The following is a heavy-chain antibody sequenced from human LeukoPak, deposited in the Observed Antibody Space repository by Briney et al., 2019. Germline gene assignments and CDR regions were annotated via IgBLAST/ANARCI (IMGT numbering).Heavy chain of an antibody. J-gene: IGHJ4*02. Sequence: GGSLRLSCAASGFTFDDYAMHWVRQAPGKGLEWVSGISWNSGSIGYADSVKGRFTISRDNAKNSLYLQMNSLRAEDTALYYCARGSRNGDYFDYWGQGTLVTVSS. CDR3: ARGSRNGDYFDY. CDR2: ISWNSGSI. D-gene: IGHD2-8*01. V-gene: IGHV3-9*01. CDR1: GFTFDDYA.